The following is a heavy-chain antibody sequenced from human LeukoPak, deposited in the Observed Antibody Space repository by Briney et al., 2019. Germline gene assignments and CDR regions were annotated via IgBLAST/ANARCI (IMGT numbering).Heavy chain of an antibody. V-gene: IGHV3-11*01. CDR2: ISSSGSTI. D-gene: IGHD5-18*01. CDR3: AREDSYGYAGWLDP. CDR1: GFTFSDYY. Sequence: GGSLRLSCAASGFTFSDYYMSWIRQAPGKGLERVSYISSSGSTIYYADSVKGRFTISRDNAKNSLYLQMNSLRAEDTAVYYCAREDSYGYAGWLDPWGQGTLVTVSS. J-gene: IGHJ5*02.